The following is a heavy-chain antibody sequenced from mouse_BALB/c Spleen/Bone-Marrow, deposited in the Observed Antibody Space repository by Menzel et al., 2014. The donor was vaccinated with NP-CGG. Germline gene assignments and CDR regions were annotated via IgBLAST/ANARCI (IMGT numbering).Heavy chain of an antibody. D-gene: IGHD2-14*01. J-gene: IGHJ1*01. CDR3: ARWAVRRPGYFDV. CDR2: INPSNGRT. V-gene: IGHV1S81*02. Sequence: QVQLQQSGAELVKPGASVKLSCKASGYTFTSYWMHWVKQRPGQGLEWIGEINPSNGRTNYNEEFKSKATLTVDKSSSTAYMQLSSLTSEDSAVYYCARWAVRRPGYFDVWGAGTTVTVSS. CDR1: GYTFTSYW.